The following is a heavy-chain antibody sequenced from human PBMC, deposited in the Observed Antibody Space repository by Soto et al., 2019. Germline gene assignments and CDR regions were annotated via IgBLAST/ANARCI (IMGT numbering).Heavy chain of an antibody. Sequence: QVQLVQSGAEVKKPGASVKVSCKASGYTFTSYYMHWVRQAPGQGLEWMGIINPSGGSSSYAQKCQGRLSVTRDTSTSTVYMELSSLRSEDTAVYYCARDNGDGYYYYYIDVWGKGTTVTVSS. D-gene: IGHD4-17*01. CDR1: GYTFTSYY. CDR3: ARDNGDGYYYYYIDV. CDR2: INPSGGSS. V-gene: IGHV1-46*01. J-gene: IGHJ6*03.